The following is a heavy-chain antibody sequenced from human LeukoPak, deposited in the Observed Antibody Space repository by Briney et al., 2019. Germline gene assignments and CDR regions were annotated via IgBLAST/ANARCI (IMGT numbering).Heavy chain of an antibody. CDR3: ASSIAAAGTGGLDY. CDR1: GFSVSNNY. Sequence: GGSLRLSWAAAGFSVSNNYMSWVRQGGGEGLEWGSVIYSGGSTYYADSVKGRFTISRDNSKNTLYLQMNSLRAEDTAVYYCASSIAAAGTGGLDYWGQGTLVTVSS. D-gene: IGHD6-13*01. J-gene: IGHJ4*02. CDR2: IYSGGST. V-gene: IGHV3-53*01.